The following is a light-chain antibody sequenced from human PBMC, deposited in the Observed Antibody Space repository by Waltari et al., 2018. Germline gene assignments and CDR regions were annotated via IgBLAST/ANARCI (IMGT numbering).Light chain of an antibody. CDR2: VGS. Sequence: DIVMTPSPVSLTVTPGEPASISCRSSQSLLDSNGYNYLDWYLQKPGQSPQILIYVGSNRASGVPDRFSGSGSGTDFTLKISRVEAEDAGVYYCMEALQSVTFGQGTRLEIK. V-gene: IGKV2-28*01. CDR3: MEALQSVT. CDR1: QSLLDSNGYNY. J-gene: IGKJ5*01.